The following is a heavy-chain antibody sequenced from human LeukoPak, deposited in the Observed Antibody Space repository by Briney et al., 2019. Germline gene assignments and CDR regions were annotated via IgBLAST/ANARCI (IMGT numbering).Heavy chain of an antibody. J-gene: IGHJ4*02. CDR1: GGSISSSSYY. V-gene: IGHV4-39*01. CDR2: IYYSGST. D-gene: IGHD3-3*01. Sequence: KSSETLSLTCTVSGGSISSSSYYWGWIRQPPGKGLEWIGTIYYSGSTYYNPSINSRVTISVDASKYQFSLKLSSVTAADTAVYYCTIWSGPHGDYWGQGTLVTVSS. CDR3: TIWSGPHGDY.